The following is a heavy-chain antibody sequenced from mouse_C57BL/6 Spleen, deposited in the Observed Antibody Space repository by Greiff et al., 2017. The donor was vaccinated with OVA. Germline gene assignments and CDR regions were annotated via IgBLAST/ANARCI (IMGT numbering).Heavy chain of an antibody. J-gene: IGHJ3*01. Sequence: EVQLQQSGPELVKPGASVKISCKASGYTFTDYYMNWVKQSHGKSLEWIGDINPNNGGTSYNQKFKGKATLTVDKSSSTAYMELRSLTSEDSAVYYCASWGTGTSFAYWGQGTLVTVSA. D-gene: IGHD4-1*01. V-gene: IGHV1-26*01. CDR2: INPNNGGT. CDR3: ASWGTGTSFAY. CDR1: GYTFTDYY.